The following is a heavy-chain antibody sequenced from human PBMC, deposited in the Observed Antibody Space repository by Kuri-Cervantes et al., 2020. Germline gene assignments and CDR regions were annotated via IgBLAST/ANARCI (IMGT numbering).Heavy chain of an antibody. J-gene: IGHJ1*01. Sequence: ASVKVSCKASGYTFTGYYMHWVRQAPGQGLEWMGIINPSGGSTSYAQKFQGRVTMTRDTSTSTVYMELSSLRSEDTAVYYCARTALPLLSAEYFQHWGQGTLVTVSS. V-gene: IGHV1-46*01. CDR2: INPSGGST. CDR3: ARTALPLLSAEYFQH. D-gene: IGHD2-15*01. CDR1: GYTFTGYY.